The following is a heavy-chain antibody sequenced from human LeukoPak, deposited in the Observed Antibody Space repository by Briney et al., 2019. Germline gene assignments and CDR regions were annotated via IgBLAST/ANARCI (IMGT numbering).Heavy chain of an antibody. Sequence: SETLSLTCTVSGFSISIGYYWGWSRQPPGKGLEWLGSIYHSGSTYYNPSLKSRVTISVDTSKNQFSLKLSSVTAADTAVYYCAREGRMYYYDSSGYSPWAFDIWGLGTMVTVSS. D-gene: IGHD3-22*01. CDR3: AREGRMYYYDSSGYSPWAFDI. J-gene: IGHJ3*02. CDR1: GFSISIGYY. CDR2: IYHSGST. V-gene: IGHV4-38-2*02.